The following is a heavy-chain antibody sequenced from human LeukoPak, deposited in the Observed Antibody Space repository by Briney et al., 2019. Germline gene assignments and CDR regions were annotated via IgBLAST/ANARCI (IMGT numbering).Heavy chain of an antibody. Sequence: ASVTVSCKASGYTFTSYDINWVRQATGQGLEWMGWMNPNSGNTGYAQKFQGRITMTRKTAISTAYMELSSLRSEDTAVYYCARRGSSCYRGNWFDPSGQGTLVTVSS. CDR3: ARRGSSCYRGNWFDP. CDR1: GYTFTSYD. J-gene: IGHJ5*02. V-gene: IGHV1-8*01. CDR2: MNPNSGNT. D-gene: IGHD6-13*01.